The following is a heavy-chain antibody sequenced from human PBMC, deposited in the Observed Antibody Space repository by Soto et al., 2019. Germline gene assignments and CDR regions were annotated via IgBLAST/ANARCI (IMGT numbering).Heavy chain of an antibody. CDR2: ISDSGNT. J-gene: IGHJ3*02. CDR1: GGSISNYY. V-gene: IGHV4-59*08. D-gene: IGHD1-1*01. Sequence: SETLSLTCRVSGGSISNYYWSWIRQPPGKGLGWIGQISDSGNTNSNPSLKSRGTISVDTSNNQFSLKLSSVTAADTALYYCVRHKMGTTYDVFDIWGQGTMVHVSS. CDR3: VRHKMGTTYDVFDI.